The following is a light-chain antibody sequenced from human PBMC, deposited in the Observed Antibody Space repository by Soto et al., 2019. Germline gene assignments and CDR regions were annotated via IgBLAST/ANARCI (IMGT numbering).Light chain of an antibody. CDR3: QQANSFPRT. J-gene: IGKJ5*01. CDR1: QTISSW. V-gene: IGKV1-12*01. Sequence: IQMTQSPSTLIASXGAGVTITXXASQTISSWLAWYQQKPGKAPKVLIYGASSLQSGVPSRFSGSGSGTDFTLTISSLQPEDFATYYCQQANSFPRTFGQGTRLEIK. CDR2: GAS.